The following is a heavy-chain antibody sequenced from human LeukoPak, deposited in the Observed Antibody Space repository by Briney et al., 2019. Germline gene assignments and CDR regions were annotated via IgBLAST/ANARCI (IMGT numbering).Heavy chain of an antibody. CDR1: GFTVSSYW. Sequence: GGSLRLSCAASGFTVSSYWMGWVRQAQGKGLEWVANINQDGSEKYCVDSLKGRFTISRDNAENSLYLQMNSLRAEDTGVYYCARDGHYTIYELRFDYWGQGALVTVSS. V-gene: IGHV3-7*01. J-gene: IGHJ4*02. D-gene: IGHD5/OR15-5a*01. CDR2: INQDGSEK. CDR3: ARDGHYTIYELRFDY.